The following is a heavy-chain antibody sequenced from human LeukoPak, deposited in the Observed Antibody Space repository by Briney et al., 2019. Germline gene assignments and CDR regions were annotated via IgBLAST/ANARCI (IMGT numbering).Heavy chain of an antibody. CDR3: ARGWGSPHYFDY. Sequence: PSETLSLTCAVYGGSFSGYYWSWIRQPPGKGLEWIGYIYYSGSTYYNPSLKSRVTISVDTSKNQFSLKLSSVTAADTAVYYCARGWGSPHYFDYWGQGTLVTVSS. D-gene: IGHD7-27*01. J-gene: IGHJ4*02. CDR2: IYYSGST. V-gene: IGHV4-30-4*08. CDR1: GGSFSGYY.